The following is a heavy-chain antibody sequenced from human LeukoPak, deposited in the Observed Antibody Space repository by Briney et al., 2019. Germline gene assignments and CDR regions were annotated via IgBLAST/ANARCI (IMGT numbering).Heavy chain of an antibody. Sequence: GESLKISCTGSGYKFTTYWIGWVRQMPGKGLEWMGIIYPGDSDTRYSPSFQGQVTISADKSISTAYLQWSSLKASDTAMYYCARAPPYSKSRWFDPWGQGTLVTVSS. CDR3: ARAPPYSKSRWFDP. CDR2: IYPGDSDT. CDR1: GYKFTTYW. D-gene: IGHD4-11*01. V-gene: IGHV5-51*01. J-gene: IGHJ5*02.